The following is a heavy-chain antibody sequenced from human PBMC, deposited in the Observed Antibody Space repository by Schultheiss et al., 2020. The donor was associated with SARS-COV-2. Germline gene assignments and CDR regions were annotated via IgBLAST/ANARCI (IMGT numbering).Heavy chain of an antibody. CDR3: ARGDECAKGVCYFYGMAV. Sequence: SETLSLTCTVSGASISRSGYYWGWIRQSPGKGLEWIGSMYYTDNTYYNPPLKSRVTISADTSKNQFSLNLRSVTATDTAVYYCARGDECAKGVCYFYGMAVWGRGPPVTGSS. D-gene: IGHD2-8*01. J-gene: IGHJ6*02. V-gene: IGHV4-39*01. CDR2: MYYTDNT. CDR1: GASISRSGYY.